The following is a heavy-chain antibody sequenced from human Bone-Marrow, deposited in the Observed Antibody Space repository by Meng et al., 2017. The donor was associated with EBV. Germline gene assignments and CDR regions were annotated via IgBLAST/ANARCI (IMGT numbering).Heavy chain of an antibody. Sequence: GPGQGSEQGRVKVSGTRTLPCAVSGGSISKNFWWSWVRQSPGKGLEWIGESYYSGTTTYNPSLKSRVTISVDKSKNQFSLKLTSVTAADTAVYYCARGSIKSGSYSIDSWGQGILVTVAS. CDR2: SYYSGTT. CDR1: GGSISKNFW. CDR3: ARGSIKSGSYSIDS. V-gene: IGHV4-4*02. D-gene: IGHD1-26*01. J-gene: IGHJ4*02.